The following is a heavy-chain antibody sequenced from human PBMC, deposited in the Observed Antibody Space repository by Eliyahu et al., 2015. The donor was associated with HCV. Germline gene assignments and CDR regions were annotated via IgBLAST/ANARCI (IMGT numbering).Heavy chain of an antibody. CDR1: GGSISSYY. CDR2: IYYSGST. D-gene: IGHD6-19*01. Sequence: QVQLQESGPGLVKPSETLSLTCTVSGGSISSYYWSWIRQPPGKGLEWIGYIYYSGSTNYNPSLKSRVTISVDTSKNQFSLKLSSVTAADTAVYYCARGGIAVAGTRGRWFDPWGQGTLVTVSS. V-gene: IGHV4-59*01. J-gene: IGHJ5*02. CDR3: ARGGIAVAGTRGRWFDP.